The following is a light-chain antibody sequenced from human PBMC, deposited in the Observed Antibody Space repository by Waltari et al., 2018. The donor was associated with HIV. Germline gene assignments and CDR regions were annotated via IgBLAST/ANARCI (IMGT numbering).Light chain of an antibody. J-gene: IGLJ2*01. V-gene: IGLV2-11*01. CDR1: SRDIGGSTY. CDR3: CSYAGNSDVV. Sequence: QSALTQPHSVSGSPGQSVTISCTGTSRDIGGSTYVSWYRQFPGKAPSVIIHDVNKRPSGVPDRFSGSKSGNTASLTISGLQTDDEADYYCCSYAGNSDVVFGGGTTLTVL. CDR2: DVN.